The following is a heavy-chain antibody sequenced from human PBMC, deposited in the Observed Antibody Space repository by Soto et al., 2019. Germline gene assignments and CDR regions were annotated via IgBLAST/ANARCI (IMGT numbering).Heavy chain of an antibody. CDR3: AKVIIVATKGFWYFDY. V-gene: IGHV3-23*01. J-gene: IGHJ4*02. Sequence: EVQLLESGGGVVQPGGSLRLSCAASGFTFSSHAMSWGRQAPGKGLEGVAALSETGRNTYSADSVKGRFTISRDNFKSRLYLRMDNLRTEDTAIYYRAKVIIVATKGFWYFDYCGQGSLVIVSS. D-gene: IGHD5-12*01. CDR2: LSETGRNT. CDR1: GFTFSSHA.